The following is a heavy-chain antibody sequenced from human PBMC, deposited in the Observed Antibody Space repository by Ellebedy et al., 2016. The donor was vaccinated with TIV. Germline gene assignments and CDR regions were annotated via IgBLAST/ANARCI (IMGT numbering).Heavy chain of an antibody. D-gene: IGHD5-18*01. CDR1: GFSFSNNG. CDR3: AKDMGQSYGYAYYGTDV. Sequence: GGSLRLSCVASGFSFSNNGMHWVRQAPGKGLEWVAVTSYDATNKYYADSVKGRFTISRDNFKNKLYLQMNSLRPDDTAVYYCAKDMGQSYGYAYYGTDVWGQGTTVTVAS. CDR2: TSYDATNK. J-gene: IGHJ6*02. V-gene: IGHV3-30*18.